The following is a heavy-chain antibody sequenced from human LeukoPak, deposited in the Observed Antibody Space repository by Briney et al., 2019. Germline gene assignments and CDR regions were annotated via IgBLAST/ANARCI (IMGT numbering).Heavy chain of an antibody. CDR2: IIPIFGTA. CDR3: ARDKGLLVVPAAIPFDP. J-gene: IGHJ5*02. Sequence: SVKVSCKASGGTFSSYAISWVRQAPGQGLEWMGRIIPIFGTANYAQKFQGRVTITADKSTSTAYMELSSLRSEDTAVYYCARDKGLLVVPAAIPFDPWGQGTLVTVSS. CDR1: GGTFSSYA. V-gene: IGHV1-69*06. D-gene: IGHD2-2*01.